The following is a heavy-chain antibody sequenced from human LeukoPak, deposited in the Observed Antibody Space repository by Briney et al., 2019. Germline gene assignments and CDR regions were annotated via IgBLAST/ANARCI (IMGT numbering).Heavy chain of an antibody. D-gene: IGHD2-2*01. CDR2: IIPIFGTA. Sequence: GSSVKVSCKASGGTFSSYAISWVRQAPGQGLEWMGGIIPIFGTANYAQKFQGRVTITTDESTSTAYMELSSLRSEDTAVYYCASWVGTRDQLPLRYWGQGTLVTVSS. CDR1: GGTFSSYA. J-gene: IGHJ4*02. CDR3: ASWVGTRDQLPLRY. V-gene: IGHV1-69*05.